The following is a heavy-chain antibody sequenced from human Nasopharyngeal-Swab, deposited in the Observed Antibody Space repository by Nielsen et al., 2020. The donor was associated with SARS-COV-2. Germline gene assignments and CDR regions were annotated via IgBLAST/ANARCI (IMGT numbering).Heavy chain of an antibody. Sequence: GGSLRLSCAPSGFTFSDYWMSWVRQAPGKGLEWVANINEDGSHKNHVDSVKGRFTISRDNAKNSLYLQMNSLRAEDTAVYYCARESGGRSYPRDYWGQGTLVTVSS. D-gene: IGHD1-26*01. CDR2: INEDGSHK. V-gene: IGHV3-7*01. CDR3: ARESGGRSYPRDY. CDR1: GFTFSDYW. J-gene: IGHJ4*02.